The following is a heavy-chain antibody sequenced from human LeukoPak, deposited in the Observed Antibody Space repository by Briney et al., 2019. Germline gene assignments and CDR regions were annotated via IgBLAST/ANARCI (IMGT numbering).Heavy chain of an antibody. CDR1: GGSISSSSYY. J-gene: IGHJ6*03. Sequence: KPSETLSLTCTVSGGSISSSSYYWGWIRQPPGKGLEWIASIYTCGSTNYNPSLKSRVTMSVDTSKNQFSLKLSSVTAADTAVYYCARISGSGSYYTPGHYYYMDVWGKGTTVTVSS. CDR2: IYTCGST. D-gene: IGHD3-10*01. CDR3: ARISGSGSYYTPGHYYYMDV. V-gene: IGHV4-39*07.